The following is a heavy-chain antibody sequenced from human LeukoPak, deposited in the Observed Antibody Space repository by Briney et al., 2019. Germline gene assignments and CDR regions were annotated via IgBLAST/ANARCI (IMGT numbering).Heavy chain of an antibody. Sequence: PGGSLRLSCAASGFTVSRNYMSWVRQAPGKGLEWVSYISSSGSTIYYADSVKGRFTISRDNAKNSLYLQMNSLRAEDTAVYYCARRLQDAFDIWGQGTMVTVSS. J-gene: IGHJ3*02. D-gene: IGHD6-25*01. CDR3: ARRLQDAFDI. V-gene: IGHV3-48*03. CDR2: ISSSGSTI. CDR1: GFTVSRNY.